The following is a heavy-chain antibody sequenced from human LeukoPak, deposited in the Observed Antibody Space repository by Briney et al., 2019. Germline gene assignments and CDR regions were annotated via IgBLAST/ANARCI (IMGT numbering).Heavy chain of an antibody. D-gene: IGHD4-17*01. V-gene: IGHV4-39*07. CDR3: ARDRRDYGDYVGYYYYYMDV. J-gene: IGHJ6*03. CDR1: GGSISSSSYY. Sequence: SETLSLTCTVSGGSISSSSYYWGWIRQPPGKGLEWIGSIYYSGSTNYNPSLKSRVTISVDTSKNQFSLKLSSVTAADTAVYYCARDRRDYGDYVGYYYYYMDVWGKGTTVTVSS. CDR2: IYYSGST.